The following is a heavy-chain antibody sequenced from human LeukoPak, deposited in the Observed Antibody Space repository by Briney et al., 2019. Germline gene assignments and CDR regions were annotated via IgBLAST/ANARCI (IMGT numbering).Heavy chain of an antibody. Sequence: SVKVSCKAAGTSFNTYTFSWVRQAPGQGLEWMGQIIPMVGTPNYAQKFQDRVTITADESTTTAYLELSSLRSEDVAVYYCARDVSVATYYFDYWGQGTLVTVSS. CDR2: IIPMVGTP. CDR3: ARDVSVATYYFDY. D-gene: IGHD5-12*01. CDR1: GTSFNTYT. J-gene: IGHJ4*02. V-gene: IGHV1-69*13.